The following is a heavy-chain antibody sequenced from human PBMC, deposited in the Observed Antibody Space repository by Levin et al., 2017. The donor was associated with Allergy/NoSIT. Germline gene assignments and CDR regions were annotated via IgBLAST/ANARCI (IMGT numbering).Heavy chain of an antibody. CDR1: GFTFSSYD. CDR3: ARAVSGVAHFDY. D-gene: IGHD3-10*01. Sequence: GESLKISCAASGFTFSSYDMHWVRQPTGKGLEWVSTIGPTGDTYYSHSVRGRFTISRENAKNHLYLQMDSLTAGDTAHYYCARAVSGVAHFDYWGQGALVTVSS. CDR2: IGPTGDT. V-gene: IGHV3-13*01. J-gene: IGHJ4*02.